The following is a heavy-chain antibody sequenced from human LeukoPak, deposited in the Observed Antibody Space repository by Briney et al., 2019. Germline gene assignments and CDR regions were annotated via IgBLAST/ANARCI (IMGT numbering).Heavy chain of an antibody. CDR1: GFTFSSYW. J-gene: IGHJ4*02. CDR3: ARGEDKVPTVTGY. V-gene: IGHV3-74*01. Sequence: PGGSLRLSCAASGFTFSSYWMHWVRQAPGKGLVWVSRINSDGSNTSYADSVKGRFTNSRDNAKNTLYLQMNSLSAEDTAVYYCARGEDKVPTVTGYWGQGTLVTVSS. D-gene: IGHD4-17*01. CDR2: INSDGSNT.